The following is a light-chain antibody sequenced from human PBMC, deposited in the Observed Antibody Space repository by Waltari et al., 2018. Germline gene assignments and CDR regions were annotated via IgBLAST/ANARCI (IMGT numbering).Light chain of an antibody. J-gene: IGKJ1*01. CDR2: WAS. Sequence: DIVMTQSPDSLAVSLGERATINCKSSQSVLYSSNNKNYLAWYQQKPGPPPKLLIYWASTRESGVPDRFSGSGSGTDFTLTISSLQAEDVAVYYCQQYYSTLWTFGQGTKVEIK. V-gene: IGKV4-1*01. CDR3: QQYYSTLWT. CDR1: QSVLYSSNNKNY.